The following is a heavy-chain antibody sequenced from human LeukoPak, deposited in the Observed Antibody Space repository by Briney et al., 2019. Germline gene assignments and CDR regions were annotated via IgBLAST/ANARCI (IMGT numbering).Heavy chain of an antibody. J-gene: IGHJ6*02. CDR3: AKEEGEWLWSRYYYYYGMDV. D-gene: IGHD5-12*01. CDR2: ISGSGGST. Sequence: GGSLRLSCAASGFTFSSYAMSWVRQAPGKGLERVSAISGSGGSTYYADSVKGRFTISRDNSKNTLYLQMNSLRAEDTAVYYCAKEEGEWLWSRYYYYYGMDVWGQGTTVTVSS. V-gene: IGHV3-23*01. CDR1: GFTFSSYA.